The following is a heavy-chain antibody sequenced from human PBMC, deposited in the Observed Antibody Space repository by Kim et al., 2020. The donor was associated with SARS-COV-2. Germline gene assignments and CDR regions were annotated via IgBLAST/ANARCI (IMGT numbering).Heavy chain of an antibody. J-gene: IGHJ4*02. D-gene: IGHD6-13*01. CDR3: ASEQGQYYFDY. Sequence: SETLSLTCTVSGGSISSSSYYWGWIRQPPGKGLEWIGSIYYSGSTYYNPSLKSRVTISVDTSKNQFSLKLSSVTAADTAVYYCASEQGQYYFDYWGQGTLVTVSS. CDR2: IYYSGST. V-gene: IGHV4-39*01. CDR1: GGSISSSSYY.